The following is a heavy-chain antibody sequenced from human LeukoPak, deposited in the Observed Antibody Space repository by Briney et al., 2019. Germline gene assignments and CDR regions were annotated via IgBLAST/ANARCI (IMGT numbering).Heavy chain of an antibody. J-gene: IGHJ4*02. Sequence: GGSLRLSCAASGFIFYNYAMNWVRRAPGKGLVWVSTVSGSGGSTYYADSVKGRFTVSRDKVNNMVYLQMNSLRDEDTAVYYCAKRIGSCDSISCLYFDHWGQGALVTVSP. D-gene: IGHD2-2*01. CDR1: GFIFYNYA. CDR3: AKRIGSCDSISCLYFDH. V-gene: IGHV3-23*01. CDR2: VSGSGGST.